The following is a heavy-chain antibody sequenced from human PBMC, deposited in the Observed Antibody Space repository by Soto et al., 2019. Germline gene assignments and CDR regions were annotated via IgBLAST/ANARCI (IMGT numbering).Heavy chain of an antibody. D-gene: IGHD3-16*01. J-gene: IGHJ6*01. V-gene: IGHV3-15*07. Sequence: GGSLRLSCAASGFTFSNAWMNWVRQAPGKGLEWVGRIKSKTDGGTTDYAAPVKGRFTISRDDSKNTLYLQMNSLKTEDTAVYYCTTDSDDYYYYGMDVWGQGTTVTVSS. CDR3: TTDSDDYYYYGMDV. CDR2: IKSKTDGGTT. CDR1: GFTFSNAW.